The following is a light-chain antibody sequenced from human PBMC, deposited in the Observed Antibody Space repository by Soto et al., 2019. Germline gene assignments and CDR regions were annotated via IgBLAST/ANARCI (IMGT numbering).Light chain of an antibody. J-gene: IGKJ2*01. CDR2: DAS. V-gene: IGKV3-11*01. Sequence: EIVLTQSAATLSLSPGERATLSCRASQSVSSYLAWYQQKPGQAPRLLIYDASNRATGIPARFSGSWSGTDFTLTISSLEPEDFAVYYCQQRSNWPPYTFGQGTKLEIK. CDR1: QSVSSY. CDR3: QQRSNWPPYT.